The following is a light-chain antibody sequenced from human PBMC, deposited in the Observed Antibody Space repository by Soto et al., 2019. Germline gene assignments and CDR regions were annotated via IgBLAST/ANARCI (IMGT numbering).Light chain of an antibody. CDR2: GAS. CDR1: DVVGSN. Sequence: EIVMTQSPATLSVSPGERATLSCRASDVVGSNLAWYQQKPGQAPRLLIYGASTRATGIPDRFSGSGSGTDFTFTISRLEPGDFAVYYCQQRSNWPITFGQGTRLEIK. V-gene: IGKV3D-15*01. J-gene: IGKJ5*01. CDR3: QQRSNWPIT.